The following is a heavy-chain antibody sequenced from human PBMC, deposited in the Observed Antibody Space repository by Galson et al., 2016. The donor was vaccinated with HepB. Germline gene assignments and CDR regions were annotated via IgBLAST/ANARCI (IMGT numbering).Heavy chain of an antibody. CDR2: INPRTGAT. CDR3: ARDHSFADSAWWFDP. Sequence: SVKVSCKASGYTFIGHWMHWLRQAPGQGLEWMGIINPRTGATGYAQNFQGRITLTSDTSANTVYMEMSSLRSEDTAVYYCARDHSFADSAWWFDPWGQGTLLIVSS. V-gene: IGHV1-46*01. D-gene: IGHD3-3*01. CDR1: GYTFIGHW. J-gene: IGHJ5*02.